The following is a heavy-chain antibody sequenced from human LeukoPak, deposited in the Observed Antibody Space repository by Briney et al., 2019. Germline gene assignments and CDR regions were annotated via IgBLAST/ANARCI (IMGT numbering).Heavy chain of an antibody. Sequence: RTGGSLRLSCAASGFTFSSYGLHWVRQAPGKGLEWVAVMWYDGSNKYYADSVKGRFTISRDNSKNTLYLQMHSLRAEDTAVYYCARDEVTTPRDWGQGTLVTVSS. CDR1: GFTFSSYG. D-gene: IGHD4-17*01. CDR2: MWYDGSNK. V-gene: IGHV3-33*01. CDR3: ARDEVTTPRD. J-gene: IGHJ4*02.